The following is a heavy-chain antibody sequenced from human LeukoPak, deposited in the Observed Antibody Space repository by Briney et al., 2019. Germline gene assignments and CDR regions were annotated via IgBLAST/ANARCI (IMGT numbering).Heavy chain of an antibody. CDR3: AKRIDTRGSTHYHDY. D-gene: IGHD3-22*01. CDR2: ISFGGGYT. J-gene: IGHJ4*02. V-gene: IGHV3-23*01. CDR1: GFTFSNYA. Sequence: PGGSLRLACVVYGFTFSNYAMSWVRQAPGKGLEWVCSISFGGGYTFYADSVKGHFIISRDNSRSTLYLQMNNLRAEDTALYYCAKRIDTRGSTHYHDYWGQGTLVTVSS.